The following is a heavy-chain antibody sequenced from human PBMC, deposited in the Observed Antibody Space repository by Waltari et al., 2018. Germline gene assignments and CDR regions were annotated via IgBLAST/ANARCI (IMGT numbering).Heavy chain of an antibody. J-gene: IGHJ4*02. V-gene: IGHV1-69*05. CDR2: IIPIFGTA. D-gene: IGHD2-8*01. Sequence: QVQLVQSGAEVKKPGSSVKVSCKASGGTFSSYAISWVRQAPGQGLEWMGGIIPIFGTANYAQKVQGRVTITTDESTSTAYMELSSLGSEDTAVYYCARSHCTNGVCYGWDYYFDYWGQGTLVTVSS. CDR1: GGTFSSYA. CDR3: ARSHCTNGVCYGWDYYFDY.